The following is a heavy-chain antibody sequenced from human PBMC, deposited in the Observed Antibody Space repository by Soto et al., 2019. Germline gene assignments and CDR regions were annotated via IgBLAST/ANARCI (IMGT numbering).Heavy chain of an antibody. CDR3: TTDPPITIFGVGVSAYYMDV. D-gene: IGHD3-3*01. CDR1: GFTFSNAW. Sequence: GGSLRLSCAASGFTFSNAWMSWVRQAPGKGLEWVGRIKSKTDGGTTDYAAPVKGRFTISRDDSKNTLYLQMNSLKTEDTAVYYCTTDPPITIFGVGVSAYYMDVWGKGTTVTVSS. V-gene: IGHV3-15*01. J-gene: IGHJ6*03. CDR2: IKSKTDGGTT.